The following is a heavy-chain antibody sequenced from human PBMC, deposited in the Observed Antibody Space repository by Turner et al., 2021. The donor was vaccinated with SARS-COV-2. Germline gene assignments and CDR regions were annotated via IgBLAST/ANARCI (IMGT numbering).Heavy chain of an antibody. J-gene: IGHJ6*02. CDR1: GYTLTELS. CDR3: ATGVAVAGTPSKYYYYYGMDV. Sequence: QVQLVQSGAEVKKPGASVKVSCKVSGYTLTELSMHWVRQAPGKGLWWMGGFDPEDGETIYAQKFQGRVTMTEDTSTDTAYMELSSLRSEDTAVYYCATGVAVAGTPSKYYYYYGMDVWGQGTTVTVSS. V-gene: IGHV1-24*01. D-gene: IGHD6-19*01. CDR2: FDPEDGET.